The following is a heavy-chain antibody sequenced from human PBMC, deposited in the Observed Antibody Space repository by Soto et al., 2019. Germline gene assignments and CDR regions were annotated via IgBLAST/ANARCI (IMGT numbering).Heavy chain of an antibody. J-gene: IGHJ6*02. CDR2: IYYSGST. V-gene: IGHV4-59*01. CDR1: GGSISSYY. Sequence: PSETLSLTCTVSGGSISSYYWSWIRQPPGNGLEWIGYIYYSGSTNYNPSLKSRVTISVDTSKNQFSLKLSSVTAADTAVYYCARDDSSGSPRDYYGMDVWGQGTTVTVSS. D-gene: IGHD6-19*01. CDR3: ARDDSSGSPRDYYGMDV.